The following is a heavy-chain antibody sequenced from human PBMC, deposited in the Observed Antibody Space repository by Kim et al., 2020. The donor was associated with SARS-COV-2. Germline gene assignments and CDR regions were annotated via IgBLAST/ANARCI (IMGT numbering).Heavy chain of an antibody. D-gene: IGHD6-19*01. CDR3: ARVVAGTHNY. CDR1: GFTFDDYA. V-gene: IGHV3-9*01. Sequence: GGSLRLSCAASGFTFDDYAMHWVRQAPGKGLEWVSGISWNSGSIGYADSVKGRFTISRDNAKNSLYLQMNSLRAEDTALYYCARVVAGTHNYWGQGTLVT. J-gene: IGHJ4*02. CDR2: ISWNSGSI.